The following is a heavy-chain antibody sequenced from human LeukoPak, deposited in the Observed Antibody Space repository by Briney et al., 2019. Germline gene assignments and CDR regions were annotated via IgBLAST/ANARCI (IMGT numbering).Heavy chain of an antibody. CDR2: INPNSGGT. J-gene: IGHJ4*02. CDR3: ARVLRHYGSGSYSFDY. D-gene: IGHD3-10*01. V-gene: IGHV1-2*02. Sequence: ASVKVSCKASGYTFTGYYMHWVRQAPGQGLEWTGWINPNSGGTNYAQKFQGRVTMTRDTSISTAYMELSRLRSDDTAVYYCARVLRHYGSGSYSFDYWGQGTLVTVSS. CDR1: GYTFTGYY.